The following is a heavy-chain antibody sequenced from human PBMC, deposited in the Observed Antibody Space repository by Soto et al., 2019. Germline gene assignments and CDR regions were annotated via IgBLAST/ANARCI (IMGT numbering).Heavy chain of an antibody. Sequence: EVQLVESGGGLVQPGGSLRLSCAASGFTFRSYWMHWVRQAPGKGLVWVSRINSAGSSTRYADSVKGRFTISRDNAKNTLYLQMNSLRADDTAVYYCARDLEISGNEVAIDPWGQGTLVTVSS. CDR3: ARDLEISGNEVAIDP. V-gene: IGHV3-74*01. D-gene: IGHD2-15*01. CDR1: GFTFRSYW. J-gene: IGHJ5*02. CDR2: INSAGSST.